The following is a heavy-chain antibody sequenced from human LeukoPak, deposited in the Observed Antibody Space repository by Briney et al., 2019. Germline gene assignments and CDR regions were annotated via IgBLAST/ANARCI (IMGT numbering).Heavy chain of an antibody. J-gene: IGHJ3*02. CDR1: GGSISSHY. Sequence: PSETLSLTCTVSGGSISSHYWSWIRQPPGKGLEWIGFLFYSGRTKYNSSLQSRVTISVDTSENNFSLKLTSVTAADTAVYYCARLLDNDSSGDPDTFDMWGQGTVVTVSS. V-gene: IGHV4-59*11. CDR2: LFYSGRT. CDR3: ARLLDNDSSGDPDTFDM. D-gene: IGHD3-22*01.